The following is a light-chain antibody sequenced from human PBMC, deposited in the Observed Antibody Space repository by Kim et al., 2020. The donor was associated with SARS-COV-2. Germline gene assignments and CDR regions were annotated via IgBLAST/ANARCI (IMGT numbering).Light chain of an antibody. V-gene: IGKV1-17*01. J-gene: IGKJ5*01. Sequence: SPVGTRVTIACRARQDIRNDLGWYQQNPGRAPKRLIYGASSLQSGVPSRFSGSGSGTEFTLTLSSVQPEDFATYFCLQHSTYPITFRQGTRLEIK. CDR2: GAS. CDR1: QDIRND. CDR3: LQHSTYPIT.